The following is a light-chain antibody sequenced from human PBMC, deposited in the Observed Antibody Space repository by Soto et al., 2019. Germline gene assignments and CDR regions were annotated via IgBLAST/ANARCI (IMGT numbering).Light chain of an antibody. J-gene: IGKJ4*01. CDR2: WAS. Sequence: DIVMTQSPDSLAVSLGERATINCKSSQRVLYRSNSKNHLAWYQQKPGQPPKLLIHWASTRESGVPDRFSGSGSGTDFTLTISSLQAEDVAVYYCQQYYSTPPTFGGGTKVEIK. V-gene: IGKV4-1*01. CDR1: QRVLYRSNSKNH. CDR3: QQYYSTPPT.